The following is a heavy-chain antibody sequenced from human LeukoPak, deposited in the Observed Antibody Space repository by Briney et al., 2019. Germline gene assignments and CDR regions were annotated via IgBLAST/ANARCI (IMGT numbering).Heavy chain of an antibody. Sequence: SSETLSLTCAVYGGSFSGYYWSWIRQPPGKGLEWIGEINHSGSTNYNPSLKSRVTLSVDTSRNQFSLKLTSVIAADTAVYYCARHLGWFSRFDDWGHGTLVTVSS. D-gene: IGHD3/OR15-3a*01. CDR1: GGSFSGYY. CDR3: ARHLGWFSRFDD. V-gene: IGHV4-34*01. J-gene: IGHJ4*01. CDR2: INHSGST.